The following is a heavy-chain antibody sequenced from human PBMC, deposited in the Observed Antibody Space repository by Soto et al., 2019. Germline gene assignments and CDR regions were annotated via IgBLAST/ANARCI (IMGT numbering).Heavy chain of an antibody. D-gene: IGHD3-9*01. V-gene: IGHV2-5*02. CDR1: GFSLSTTGEA. Sequence: QITLKESGPTLVKPAQTLTLTCTFSGFSLSTTGEAVGWIRQPPGKALEWLALIYWDDDKRYSPSLKSRLTVTKDTSKNQVVLTMTNMEPADTATYFCAHKSLAGYFHDYWGQGTLVTVSS. CDR2: IYWDDDK. J-gene: IGHJ4*02. CDR3: AHKSLAGYFHDY.